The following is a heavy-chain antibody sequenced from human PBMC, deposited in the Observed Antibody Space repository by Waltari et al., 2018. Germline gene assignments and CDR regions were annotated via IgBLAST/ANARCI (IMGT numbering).Heavy chain of an antibody. V-gene: IGHV6-1*01. CDR1: GATVPSNSVT. D-gene: IGHD1-26*01. CDR3: ARVKGGIFED. Sequence: QVHLQQSGPGLVQPSQILSLTCAISGATVPSNSVTWNWVRQSPSRGLEWLGRTYYRSKWSNDYAVSVKSRLTINPDTSNNQFSLQLNSVTPEDTAVYYCARVKGGIFEDWGQGTLVTVSS. CDR2: TYYRSKWSN. J-gene: IGHJ4*02.